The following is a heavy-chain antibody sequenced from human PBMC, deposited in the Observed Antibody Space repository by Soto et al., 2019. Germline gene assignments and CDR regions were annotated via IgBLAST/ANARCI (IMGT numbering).Heavy chain of an antibody. Sequence: PSETLSLTCAVSGGSISSGGYSWSWIRQPPGKGLEWIGYIYHSGSTYYNPSLKSRVTISVDRSKNQFSLKLSSVTAADTAVYYCASAGGLGAVAADYWGQGTLVTVPS. D-gene: IGHD6-19*01. V-gene: IGHV4-30-2*01. CDR1: GGSISSGGYS. CDR3: ASAGGLGAVAADY. CDR2: IYHSGST. J-gene: IGHJ4*02.